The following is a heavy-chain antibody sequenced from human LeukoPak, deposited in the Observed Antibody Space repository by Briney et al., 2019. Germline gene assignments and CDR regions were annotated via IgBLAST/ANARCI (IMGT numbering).Heavy chain of an antibody. CDR1: GGTFSSYA. CDR2: IIPILGIA. Sequence: VASVKVSCKASGGTFSSYAISWVRQAPGQGLEWMGRIIPILGIANYAQKFQGRVTITADKPTSTAYMELSSLRSEDTAVYYCARDPDGAAAGSSDYWGQGTLVTVSS. V-gene: IGHV1-69*04. CDR3: ARDPDGAAAGSSDY. J-gene: IGHJ4*02. D-gene: IGHD6-13*01.